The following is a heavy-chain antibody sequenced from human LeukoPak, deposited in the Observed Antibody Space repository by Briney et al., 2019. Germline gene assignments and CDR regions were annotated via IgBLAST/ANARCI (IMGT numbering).Heavy chain of an antibody. J-gene: IGHJ4*02. CDR3: ARDLSGVTGYTYGRGIDY. D-gene: IGHD5-18*01. CDR2: INTDGSST. V-gene: IGHV3-74*01. CDR1: GFTFSSYW. Sequence: GGSLRLSCVASGFTFSSYWMHWVRQAPGKGLVWVSRINTDGSSTTYADSVKGRFTISRDNAKTSLYLQMNSLRAEDTAVYYCARDLSGVTGYTYGRGIDYWGQGTLVTVSS.